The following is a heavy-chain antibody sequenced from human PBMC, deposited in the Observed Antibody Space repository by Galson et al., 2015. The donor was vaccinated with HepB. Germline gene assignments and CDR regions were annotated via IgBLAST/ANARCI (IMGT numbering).Heavy chain of an antibody. CDR3: ARSGGDLDC. V-gene: IGHV6-1*01. Sequence: CAISGDSVSSNSAAWNWIRQSPSRGLEWLGRTYYRSKWYNHYAVSVKSRITINPDTSKNQFSLQLSSVTPDDTAVYYCARSGGDLDCWGRGTLVAASS. CDR2: TYYRSKWYN. CDR1: GDSVSSNSAA. D-gene: IGHD1-26*01. J-gene: IGHJ4*02.